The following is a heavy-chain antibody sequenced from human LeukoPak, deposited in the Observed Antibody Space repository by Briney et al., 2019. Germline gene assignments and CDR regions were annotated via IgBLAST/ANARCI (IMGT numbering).Heavy chain of an antibody. D-gene: IGHD3-9*01. Sequence: PGGSLRLSCAASGFTFSSYAMSWVRQAPGKGLEWVSAISGSGGSTYYADSVKGRFTISRDNSKNTLYLQMNSLRAEDTAVYYCAKVKTGLYDILTGYDYWGQGTLVTVSS. CDR3: AKVKTGLYDILTGYDY. V-gene: IGHV3-23*01. CDR2: ISGSGGST. CDR1: GFTFSSYA. J-gene: IGHJ4*02.